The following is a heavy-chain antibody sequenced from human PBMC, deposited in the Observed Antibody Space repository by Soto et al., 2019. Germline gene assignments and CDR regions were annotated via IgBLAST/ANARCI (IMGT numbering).Heavy chain of an antibody. CDR2: IQYSGNT. CDR1: GDSLSSSTYY. V-gene: IGHV4-39*01. CDR3: AKAMTGAKRTFDV. J-gene: IGHJ3*01. D-gene: IGHD3-9*01. Sequence: SETLSLTCTVSGDSLSSSTYYWGWIRQPPGKGLEWIGSIQYSGNTYYNPSLKSRLTTSVDTSKNQLSLKLSSATDADTAVYYCAKAMTGAKRTFDVWGQGTMVTVSS.